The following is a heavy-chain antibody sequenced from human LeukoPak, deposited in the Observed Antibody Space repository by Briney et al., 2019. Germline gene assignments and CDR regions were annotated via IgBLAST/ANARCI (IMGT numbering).Heavy chain of an antibody. CDR3: ARGDGYNSYYFDY. Sequence: GGSLRLSCAASGFTFSIHGMNWVRQAPGKGLEWGSYIRRSGSTIYHADSVEGRFPISRDNAKTSLYLQMNSLGAEDTAVYYCARGDGYNSYYFDYWGQGILVTVSS. CDR2: IRRSGSTI. J-gene: IGHJ4*02. V-gene: IGHV3-48*04. D-gene: IGHD5-24*01. CDR1: GFTFSIHG.